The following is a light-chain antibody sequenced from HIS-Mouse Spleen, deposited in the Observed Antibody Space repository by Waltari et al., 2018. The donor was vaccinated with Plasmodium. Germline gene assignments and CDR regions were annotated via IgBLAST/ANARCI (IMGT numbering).Light chain of an antibody. CDR1: ALPTKY. Sequence: SYELTQPPSVSVSPGQPARITCSGDALPTKYAYWYQQKSGQAPVLAIYEDSKRPSGIPERFSGSSSGTMATLTISGAQVEDEADYYCYSTDSSGNHRVFGGGTKLTVL. V-gene: IGLV3-10*01. CDR3: YSTDSSGNHRV. CDR2: EDS. J-gene: IGLJ3*02.